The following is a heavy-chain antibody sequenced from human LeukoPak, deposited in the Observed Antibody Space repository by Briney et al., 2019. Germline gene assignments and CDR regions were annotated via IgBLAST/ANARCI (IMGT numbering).Heavy chain of an antibody. D-gene: IGHD6-13*01. CDR2: IYPGDSDT. CDR3: ARHPSSSSRDRFDY. CDR1: GYRFATYW. Sequence: GESLKISCQGSGYRFATYWIGWVRPMPGKGLEWMGIIYPGDSDTRYRPSFQGQVTISADESISTAYLQWSSLKASDTAMYYCARHPSSSSRDRFDYWGQGTLVTVSS. V-gene: IGHV5-51*01. J-gene: IGHJ4*02.